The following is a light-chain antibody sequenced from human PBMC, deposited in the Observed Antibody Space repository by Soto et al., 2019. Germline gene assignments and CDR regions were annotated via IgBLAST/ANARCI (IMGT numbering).Light chain of an antibody. CDR3: QVWEV. J-gene: IGLJ2*01. CDR1: NIGAKP. Sequence: SYDLTQPPSVSVAPGQTARIPCGGNNIGAKPVHWYQQKPGLAPALVVYDSDDRPSGIPERFSGSSSGNTAALTISRVEAGDEADYYCQVWEVFGGGTKLTVL. CDR2: DSD. V-gene: IGLV3-21*02.